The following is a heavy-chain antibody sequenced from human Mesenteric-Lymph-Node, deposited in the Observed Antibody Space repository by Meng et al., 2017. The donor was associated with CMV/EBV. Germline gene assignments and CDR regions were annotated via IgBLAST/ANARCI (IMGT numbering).Heavy chain of an antibody. J-gene: IGHJ4*02. Sequence: SVKVSCKASGGTFISYAISWVRQAHGQGLEWMGWIIPIFGTANYAQKFQGRVTITTDESTSTAYMELRSLRSEDTAVYYCARDAPYSYDSSGYYSFDYWGQGTLVTVSS. D-gene: IGHD3-22*01. CDR1: GGTFISYA. CDR2: IIPIFGTA. V-gene: IGHV1-69*05. CDR3: ARDAPYSYDSSGYYSFDY.